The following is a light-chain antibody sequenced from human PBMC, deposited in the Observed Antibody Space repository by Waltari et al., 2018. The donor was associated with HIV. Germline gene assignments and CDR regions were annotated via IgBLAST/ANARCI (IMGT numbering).Light chain of an antibody. J-gene: IGLJ2*01. V-gene: IGLV4-69*01. CDR1: SWHINYH. CDR3: QTWTTGIVL. CDR2: VNSDGSH. Sequence: QLVLTHLPSASASLRAPVNLTCTPTSWHINYHIPWHNHRPAQGPRYLMRVNSDGSHIKGDGIPDRFSGSSSGAERYLIISSLQSEDEADYYCQTWTTGIVLFGGGTKLTVL.